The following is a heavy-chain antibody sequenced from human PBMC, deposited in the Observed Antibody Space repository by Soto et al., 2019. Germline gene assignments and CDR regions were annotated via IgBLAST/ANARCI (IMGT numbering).Heavy chain of an antibody. CDR1: GFTFGGSA. J-gene: IGHJ4*02. CDR3: TRQTDAVQWLVVPTDYNFDY. D-gene: IGHD6-19*01. CDR2: IRSKTNSYAT. Sequence: GSLRLSCAASGFTFGGSAMHWVRQASGKGLEWVGHIRSKTNSYATAYAESVKGRFTISRDDSMNTAYLQMNSLKTEDTAVYFCTRQTDAVQWLVVPTDYNFDYWGQGTLVTVSS. V-gene: IGHV3-73*01.